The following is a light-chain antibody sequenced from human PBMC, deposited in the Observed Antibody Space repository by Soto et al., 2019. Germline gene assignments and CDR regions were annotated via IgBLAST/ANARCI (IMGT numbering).Light chain of an antibody. J-gene: IGKJ2*01. CDR3: QQYGSSPGLYT. Sequence: IVLTQSPGTLSLSPGEIATLSCRASQSVSSTYLAWYQQKSGQAPRLLIYGASSRATGIPDRFSGSGSGTDFTLTISRLEPEDFAVYYCQQYGSSPGLYTFGQGTKLEIK. V-gene: IGKV3-20*01. CDR1: QSVSSTY. CDR2: GAS.